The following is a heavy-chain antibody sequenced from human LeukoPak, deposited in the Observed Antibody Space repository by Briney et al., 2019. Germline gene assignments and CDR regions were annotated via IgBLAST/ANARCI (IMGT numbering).Heavy chain of an antibody. J-gene: IGHJ4*02. CDR3: AKDLADIVATITGYFDY. V-gene: IGHV3-30*18. Sequence: PGGSLRLSCAASGFTFSSYGMHWVRQAPGKGLEWVAVISYDGSNKYYADSVKGRFTISRDNSKNTLYLQMNSLRAEDTAVYYCAKDLADIVATITGYFDYWGQGTLVTVSS. D-gene: IGHD5-12*01. CDR2: ISYDGSNK. CDR1: GFTFSSYG.